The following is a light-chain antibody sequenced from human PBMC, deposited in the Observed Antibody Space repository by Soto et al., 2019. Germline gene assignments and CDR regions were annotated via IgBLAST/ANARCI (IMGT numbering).Light chain of an antibody. J-gene: IGKJ2*01. Sequence: EIVLTQSPGTLSLSPGERATLSCRASQSASSSYLAWYQQKPGQAPRLLIYGASSRATGIPDRFSGSGSGTDFTLTISSPEPEDFAVYYCYQYGSSPAYTFGQGTKLEIK. CDR3: YQYGSSPAYT. CDR2: GAS. V-gene: IGKV3-20*01. CDR1: QSASSSY.